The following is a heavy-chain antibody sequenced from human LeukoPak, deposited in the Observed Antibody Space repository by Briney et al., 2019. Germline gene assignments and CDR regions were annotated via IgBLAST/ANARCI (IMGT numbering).Heavy chain of an antibody. V-gene: IGHV3-21*01. D-gene: IGHD5-24*01. J-gene: IGHJ3*02. CDR1: EFTFSSHS. CDR2: ISRSGGSI. Sequence: GGSLRLSCAASEFTFSSHSVNWVRQAPGKGLEWVSSISRSGGSIYYADSLKGRFTISRDNAKNSLYLQMNSLRAEDTAVYFCARSLQFSDALNVFDIWGQGTTGTVSS. CDR3: ARSLQFSDALNVFDI.